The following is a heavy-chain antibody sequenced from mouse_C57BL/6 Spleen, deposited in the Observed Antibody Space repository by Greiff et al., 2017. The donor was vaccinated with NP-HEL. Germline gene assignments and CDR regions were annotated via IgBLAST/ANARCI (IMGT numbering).Heavy chain of an antibody. CDR2: ISYDGSN. CDR3: ARFYDWYFDV. V-gene: IGHV3-6*01. J-gene: IGHJ1*03. Sequence: VQLKESGPGLVKPSQSLSLTCSVTGYSITSGYYWNWIRQFPGNKLEWMGYISYDGSNNYNPSLKNRISITRDTSKNQFFLKLNSVTTEDTATYYCARFYDWYFDVWGTGTTVTVSS. CDR1: GYSITSGYY. D-gene: IGHD2-12*01.